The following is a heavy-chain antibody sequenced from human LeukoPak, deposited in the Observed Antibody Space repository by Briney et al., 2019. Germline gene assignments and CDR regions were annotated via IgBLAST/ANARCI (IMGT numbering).Heavy chain of an antibody. V-gene: IGHV1-18*04. CDR2: ISAYNGNT. D-gene: IGHD3-16*01. J-gene: IGHJ4*02. Sequence: GASVKVSCKASGYTFTSYGISWVRQAPGQGLEWMGWISAYNGNTNYAQKLQGRVTMTTDTSTSTAYMELRSLRSDDTAVYYCARYNYDYVWGSSPNDYWGQGTLVTVSS. CDR1: GYTFTSYG. CDR3: ARYNYDYVWGSSPNDY.